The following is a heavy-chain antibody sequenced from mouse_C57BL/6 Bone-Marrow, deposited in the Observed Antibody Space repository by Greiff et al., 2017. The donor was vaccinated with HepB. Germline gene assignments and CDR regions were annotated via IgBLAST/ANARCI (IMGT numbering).Heavy chain of an antibody. CDR1: GFTFTAYY. CDR3: ASLTVVEYYFGY. V-gene: IGHV7-3*01. D-gene: IGHD1-1*01. Sequence: EVKLVESGGGLVQPGGSLSLSCAASGFTFTAYYMSWVRQPPGKALEWLGFIRNKANGYTTEYSASVKGRFTISRDNSQSILYLQMNALRAEDSATYYCASLTVVEYYFGYWGQGTTLTVSS. J-gene: IGHJ2*01. CDR2: IRNKANGYTT.